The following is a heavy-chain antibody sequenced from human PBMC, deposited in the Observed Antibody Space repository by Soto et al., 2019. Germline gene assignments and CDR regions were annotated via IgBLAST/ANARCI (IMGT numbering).Heavy chain of an antibody. CDR1: SGSISVTNVF. J-gene: IGHJ4*02. CDR3: ARITGRHLDY. CDR2: IDYSGTA. D-gene: IGHD1-20*01. V-gene: IGHV4-39*01. Sequence: PSETLSLTCTVSSGSISVTNVFWCWVRHPPGKGLEWIGNIDYSGTAYFSPSLATRVTFHVDTSKNQFSLTLYSVTAADTAVYYCARITGRHLDYWGQGILVTVS.